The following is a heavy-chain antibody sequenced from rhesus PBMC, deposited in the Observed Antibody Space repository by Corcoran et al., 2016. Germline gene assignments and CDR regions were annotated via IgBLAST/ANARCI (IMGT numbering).Heavy chain of an antibody. J-gene: IGHJ4*01. CDR3: ARVYWQLVDY. Sequence: QVQLQESGPGLVKPSETLSLTCAVSGYSIRSGYGWGRIRQPPGKGLEWIGQIYGGSGSTYYNPSLNSRVTVSKDPSQNQFSLKLSSGTAADTAVYYCARVYWQLVDYWGQGVLVTVSS. V-gene: IGHV4-127*01. D-gene: IGHD6-13*01. CDR2: IYGGSGST. CDR1: GYSIRSGYG.